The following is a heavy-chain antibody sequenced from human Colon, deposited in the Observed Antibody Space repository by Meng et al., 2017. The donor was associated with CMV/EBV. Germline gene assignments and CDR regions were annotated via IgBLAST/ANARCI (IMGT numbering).Heavy chain of an antibody. J-gene: IGHJ4*02. CDR1: GFSFDDYS. CDR3: IKGDGLLYSGSYFDS. V-gene: IGHV3-9*01. CDR2: ISWSSGTI. Sequence: GGSLRLSCAASGFSFDDYSMHWVRQAPGKGLEWVSGISWSSGTIGYADSVKGRFTISRDNAENTLYLQMSGLRVEDTALYYCIKGDGLLYSGSYFDSWGQGTLVTVSS. D-gene: IGHD6-13*01.